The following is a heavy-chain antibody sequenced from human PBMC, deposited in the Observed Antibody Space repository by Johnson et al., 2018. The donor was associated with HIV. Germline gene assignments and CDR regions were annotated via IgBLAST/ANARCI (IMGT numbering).Heavy chain of an antibody. V-gene: IGHV3-7*01. CDR2: IKQDGSEK. CDR1: GFTFSSYA. Sequence: LLVESGGGVVQPGRSLRLSCAASGFTFSSYAMHWVRQAPGKGLEWVANIKQDGSEKYYVDSVKGRFTISRDNAKNSLYLQMNSLRAEDTAVYYCASFAAAGDAFDIWGQGTRVTVSS. CDR3: ASFAAAGDAFDI. D-gene: IGHD6-13*01. J-gene: IGHJ3*02.